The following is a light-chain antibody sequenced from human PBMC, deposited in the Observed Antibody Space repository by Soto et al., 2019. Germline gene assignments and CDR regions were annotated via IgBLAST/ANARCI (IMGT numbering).Light chain of an antibody. CDR2: GAS. Sequence: EIVLTQSPGTLSLSPGERATLSCRASQSVGSNYLAWYQQKPGQAPRLLIYGASSRATGIPDRFSGSGSGTDFTLTINRLEPEDFAVYYCQQYGTSQWTFGQGTKVEIK. CDR1: QSVGSNY. CDR3: QQYGTSQWT. J-gene: IGKJ1*01. V-gene: IGKV3-20*01.